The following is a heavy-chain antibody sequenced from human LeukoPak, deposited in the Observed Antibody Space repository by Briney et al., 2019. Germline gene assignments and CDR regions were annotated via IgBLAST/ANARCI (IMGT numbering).Heavy chain of an antibody. J-gene: IGHJ4*02. CDR1: GYTFSNYW. D-gene: IGHD3-3*01. CDR2: ISPGDSDT. V-gene: IGHV5-51*01. Sequence: GESLKISCKGSGYTFSNYWIGWVRQMPGKGLEWMGIISPGDSDTRYSPSFQGQVTISADKAISTAYLQWSSLEASDTAMYYCTRQVDTYYDFWSGYNLFDYWAREPWSPSPQ. CDR3: TRQVDTYYDFWSGYNLFDY.